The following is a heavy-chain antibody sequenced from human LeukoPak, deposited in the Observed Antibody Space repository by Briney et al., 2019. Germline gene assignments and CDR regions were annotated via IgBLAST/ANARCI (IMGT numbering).Heavy chain of an antibody. CDR2: MYYSGST. J-gene: IGHJ5*02. V-gene: IGHV4-30-4*01. Sequence: PSETLSLTCTVSGGSISSGDYYGSWIRQPLGKGLEWIAYMYYSGSTYYNPSLKSRVTMSADTSKNQLSLKLSSVTAADTAVYYCARPYYYDSRIDPWGQGILVTVSS. CDR3: ARPYYYDSRIDP. D-gene: IGHD3-22*01. CDR1: GGSISSGDYY.